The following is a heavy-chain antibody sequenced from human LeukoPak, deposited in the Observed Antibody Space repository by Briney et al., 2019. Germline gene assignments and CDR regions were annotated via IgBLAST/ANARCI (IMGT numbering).Heavy chain of an antibody. CDR3: ARDRTVAGTPGGY. D-gene: IGHD6-19*01. Sequence: SVKVSCKASGGTFSSYAISWVRQAPGQGLEWMGGIIPIFGTANYAQKFQGRVTITTDESTSTAYMELSSLRSEDTAVYYCARDRTVAGTPGGYWGQGTLVTVSS. CDR2: IIPIFGTA. J-gene: IGHJ4*02. V-gene: IGHV1-69*05. CDR1: GGTFSSYA.